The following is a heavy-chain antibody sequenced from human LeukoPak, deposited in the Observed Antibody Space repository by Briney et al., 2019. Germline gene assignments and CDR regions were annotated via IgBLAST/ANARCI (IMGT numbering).Heavy chain of an antibody. D-gene: IGHD3-22*01. V-gene: IGHV4-4*07. Sequence: SETLSLTCSVSGGSISSYSWNWIRQPAGKGLEWIGRFYTSGTTNYNPSLKSRVTMSIDTSKNQVSLKMRSVTAADTAVYYCARAPSSGTYYYFAYWGQGTLVTVSS. CDR2: FYTSGTT. CDR1: GGSISSYS. J-gene: IGHJ4*02. CDR3: ARAPSSGTYYYFAY.